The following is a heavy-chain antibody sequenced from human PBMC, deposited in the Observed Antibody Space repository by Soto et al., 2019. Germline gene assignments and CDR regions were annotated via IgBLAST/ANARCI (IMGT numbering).Heavy chain of an antibody. V-gene: IGHV3-23*01. CDR2: ISGTGGNT. Sequence: GGSLRLSCAASGFSFGTYAMSWVRQAPGKGLEWVSGISGTGGNTHYEDSVKGRFTISRDNSRNTLYLQMNSLRVEDTAVYYCAKIGYYYDGSPRYWGQGTLVTVSS. J-gene: IGHJ4*02. D-gene: IGHD3-22*01. CDR1: GFSFGTYA. CDR3: AKIGYYYDGSPRY.